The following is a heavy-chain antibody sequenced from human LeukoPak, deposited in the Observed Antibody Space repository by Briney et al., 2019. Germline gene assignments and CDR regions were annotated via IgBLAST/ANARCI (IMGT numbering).Heavy chain of an antibody. CDR3: ASSILTDYYSYFYYMDV. CDR1: GGSISSYY. V-gene: IGHV4-38-2*02. D-gene: IGHD3-9*01. J-gene: IGHJ6*03. Sequence: SETLSLTCTVSGGSISSYYWGWIRQPPGKGLEWIGSIYHSGSTYYNPSLKSRVTISVDTSRNQFSLNRSSVTAADTAVYYCASSILTDYYSYFYYMDVWGKGTTVTISS. CDR2: IYHSGST.